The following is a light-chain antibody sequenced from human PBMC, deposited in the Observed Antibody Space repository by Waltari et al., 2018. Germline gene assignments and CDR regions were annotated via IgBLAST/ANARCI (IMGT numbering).Light chain of an antibody. Sequence: QSALTQPASVSGSPGQSITISCTGTSSDVGGYNSFSWYQQPPGRAPQLLISDVNSRPSGVSTRFSGSQSGNTASLTISGLQTEDEADYSCSSYTTSSTLVFGGGTQLTVL. CDR3: SSYTTSSTLV. CDR1: SSDVGGYNS. J-gene: IGLJ2*01. CDR2: DVN. V-gene: IGLV2-14*03.